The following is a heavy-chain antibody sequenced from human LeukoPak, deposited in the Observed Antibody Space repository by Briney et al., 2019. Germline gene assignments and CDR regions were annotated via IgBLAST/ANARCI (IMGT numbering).Heavy chain of an antibody. Sequence: GGSLRLSCAPSGLTFSSYWMSWVRQAPGKGLEWVANIKLVGSEKYYVDSVKGRFTISRDNAKNSLYLQMDSLRAEDTAVYYCARDAASGSSSTWGQGTLVTVSS. V-gene: IGHV3-7*01. CDR2: IKLVGSEK. CDR1: GLTFSSYW. D-gene: IGHD1-26*01. CDR3: ARDAASGSSST. J-gene: IGHJ5*02.